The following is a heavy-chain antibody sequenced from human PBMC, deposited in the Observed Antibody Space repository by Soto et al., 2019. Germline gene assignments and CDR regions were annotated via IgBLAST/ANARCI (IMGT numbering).Heavy chain of an antibody. D-gene: IGHD3-3*01. V-gene: IGHV1-18*01. Sequence: ASVKVSCKASGYTFTSYGISWVRQAPGQGLEWMGWISAYNGNTNHAQKHQGRVTMTTDTSTSTTNMEMRSQRSDDTAVYYCARDLDNYDFWSGYEGGIDYWGQGTLVTVSS. CDR2: ISAYNGNT. CDR1: GYTFTSYG. J-gene: IGHJ4*02. CDR3: ARDLDNYDFWSGYEGGIDY.